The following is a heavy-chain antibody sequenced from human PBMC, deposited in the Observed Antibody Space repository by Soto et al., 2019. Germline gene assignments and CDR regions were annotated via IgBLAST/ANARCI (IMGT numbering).Heavy chain of an antibody. CDR3: AKTYYDFWSGYYPIDY. CDR1: GFTFSRYN. J-gene: IGHJ4*02. D-gene: IGHD3-3*01. Sequence: GGSLRLSCAASGFTFSRYNMNWVRQAPGKGLEWVSSISSGSSYIFYADSVKGRFTISRDNAKNSLYLQMNSLRAEDTAVYYCAKTYYDFWSGYYPIDYWGQGTLVTVSS. CDR2: ISSGSSYI. V-gene: IGHV3-21*01.